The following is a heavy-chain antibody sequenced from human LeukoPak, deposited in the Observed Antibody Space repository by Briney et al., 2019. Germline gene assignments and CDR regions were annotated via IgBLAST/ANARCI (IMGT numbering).Heavy chain of an antibody. J-gene: IGHJ4*02. CDR2: TYYRSKWYN. CDR1: GDIVSSNSAA. Sequence: PSQTLSLTCAISGDIVSSNSAAWNWIRQSPSRGLEWLGRTYYRSKWYNDYAVSVKSRITINPDTSKNQFSLQLNSVTPEDTAVYYCARGYYDYVWGSYRLDYWGQGTLVTVSS. CDR3: ARGYYDYVWGSYRLDY. D-gene: IGHD3-16*02. V-gene: IGHV6-1*01.